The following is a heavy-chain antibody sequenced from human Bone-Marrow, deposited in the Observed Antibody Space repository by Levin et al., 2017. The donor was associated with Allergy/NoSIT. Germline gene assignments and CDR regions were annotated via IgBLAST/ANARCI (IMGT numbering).Heavy chain of an antibody. CDR1: GGSFSGHY. J-gene: IGHJ6*03. D-gene: IGHD5-12*01. CDR3: ARDQVATIFPGDYYYYMDV. V-gene: IGHV4-34*12. Sequence: SETLSLTCAVYGGSFSGHYWTWIRQSPGKGLEWIGEIIDRGSTKYNPSLKSRVTISVDTSKKQFSLKLSSVSAADTAVYYCARDQVATIFPGDYYYYMDVWGKGTTVTVSS. CDR2: IIDRGST.